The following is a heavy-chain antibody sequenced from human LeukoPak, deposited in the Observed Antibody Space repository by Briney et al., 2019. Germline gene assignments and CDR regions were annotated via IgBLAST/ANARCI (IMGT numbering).Heavy chain of an antibody. Sequence: PGGSLRLSCAASGFTFSSYWMTWVRQAPGKGLEWVANIKQDGSEEYYVDSVKGRFTISRDNAKNSLYLQMNSLRAEDTAVYYCAMDGLGSAFDYWGQGTLVTVSS. CDR1: GFTFSSYW. J-gene: IGHJ4*02. D-gene: IGHD3/OR15-3a*01. V-gene: IGHV3-7*04. CDR3: AMDGLGSAFDY. CDR2: IKQDGSEE.